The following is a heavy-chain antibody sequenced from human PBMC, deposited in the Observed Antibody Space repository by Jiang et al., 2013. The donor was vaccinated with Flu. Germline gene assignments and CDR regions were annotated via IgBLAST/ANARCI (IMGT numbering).Heavy chain of an antibody. Sequence: GLVQPGRSLRLSCAASGFTFDDYAMHWVRQAPGKGLEWVSGISWNSGSIGYADSVKGRFTISRDNAKNSLYLQMNSLRAEDTALYYCAKDFGSTGSLDYWGQGTLVTVSS. D-gene: IGHD1-14*01. J-gene: IGHJ4*02. CDR1: GFTFDDYA. CDR3: AKDFGSTGSLDY. V-gene: IGHV3-9*01. CDR2: ISWNSGSI.